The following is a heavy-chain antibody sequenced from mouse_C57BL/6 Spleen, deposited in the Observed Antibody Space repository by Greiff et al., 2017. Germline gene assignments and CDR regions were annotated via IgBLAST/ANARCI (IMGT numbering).Heavy chain of an antibody. V-gene: IGHV5-16*01. CDR2: FNYDGSST. D-gene: IGHD2-12*01. J-gene: IGHJ3*01. CDR1: GFSFSDYY. Sequence: EVQLVESEGGLVQPGSSLKLSCTASGFSFSDYYMAWFRQVPEKGLEWVANFNYDGSSTNYLASLKSSFFIPRDIAKNLLFLQMSSLKSEDTATYYCARDLSYSLAYWGQGTLVTVSA. CDR3: ARDLSYSLAY.